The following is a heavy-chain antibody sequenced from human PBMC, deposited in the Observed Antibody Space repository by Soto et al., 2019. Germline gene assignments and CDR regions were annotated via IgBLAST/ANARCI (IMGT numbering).Heavy chain of an antibody. J-gene: IGHJ5*02. V-gene: IGHV2-5*02. CDR2: IYWDDDK. D-gene: IGHD3-10*01. CDR1: GFSLSTSGVG. Sequence: QITLKESGPTLVKPTQTLTLTCTFSGFSLSTSGVGVGWIRQPPGKALEWLALIYWDDDKRYSPSLKSRLTITKDTSKNQVVLTMTNMDPVDTATYYCAYRAWGLRYYYGSGRYNWFDPWGQGTRVTVSS. CDR3: AYRAWGLRYYYGSGRYNWFDP.